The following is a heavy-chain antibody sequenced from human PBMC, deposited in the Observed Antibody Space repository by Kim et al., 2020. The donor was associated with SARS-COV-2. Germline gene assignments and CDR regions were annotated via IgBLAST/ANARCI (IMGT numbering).Heavy chain of an antibody. CDR1: GGSFSGYY. CDR3: ARGPYDDILTGYSPGGSFDY. Sequence: SETLSLTCAVYGGSFSGYYWSWIRQPPGKGLEWIGEINHSGSTNYNPSLKSRVTISVDTSKNQFSLKLSSVTAADTAVYYCARGPYDDILTGYSPGGSFDYWGQGTLVTVSS. D-gene: IGHD3-9*01. CDR2: INHSGST. J-gene: IGHJ4*02. V-gene: IGHV4-34*01.